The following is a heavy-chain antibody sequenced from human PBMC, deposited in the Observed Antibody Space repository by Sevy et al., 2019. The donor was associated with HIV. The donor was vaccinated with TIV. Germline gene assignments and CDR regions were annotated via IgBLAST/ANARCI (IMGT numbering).Heavy chain of an antibody. CDR3: ADFHPDIVVVPAARGWYFDL. J-gene: IGHJ2*01. V-gene: IGHV2-5*01. CDR2: IYWNDDK. CDR1: GFSLSTSGVG. D-gene: IGHD2-2*01. Sequence: SGPTLVKPTQTLTLTCTFSGFSLSTSGVGVGWIRQPPGKALEWLALIYWNDDKRYSPSLKSRLTITKDTSKNQVVLTMTNMDPVDTATYYCADFHPDIVVVPAARGWYFDLWGHGTLVTVSS.